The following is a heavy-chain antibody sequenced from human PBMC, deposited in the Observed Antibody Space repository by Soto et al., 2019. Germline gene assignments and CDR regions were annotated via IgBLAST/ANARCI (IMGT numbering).Heavy chain of an antibody. V-gene: IGHV4-59*01. J-gene: IGHJ4*02. Sequence: PSETLSLTCTVSGGSISSYYWSWIRQPPGKGLEWIGYIYYSGSTNYNPSLKSRVTISVDTSKNQFSLKLSSVTAADTAVYYCARAGGTRTTRYYFDYWGQGTLVTVSS. D-gene: IGHD1-7*01. CDR3: ARAGGTRTTRYYFDY. CDR2: IYYSGST. CDR1: GGSISSYY.